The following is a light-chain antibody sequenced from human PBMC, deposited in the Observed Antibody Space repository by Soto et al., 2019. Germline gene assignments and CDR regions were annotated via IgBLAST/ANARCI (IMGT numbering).Light chain of an antibody. CDR2: EVS. Sequence: QSAMTQPPSASGSPGQSVTISCTGTSSDLGGYNFVSWYQQHPGKAPKVMIYEVSKRPSGVPDRFSGSKSGNTASLTVSGLQAEDEADYYCTSSAGSNTFVLFGGGTKLTVL. J-gene: IGLJ2*01. CDR3: TSSAGSNTFVL. CDR1: SSDLGGYNF. V-gene: IGLV2-8*01.